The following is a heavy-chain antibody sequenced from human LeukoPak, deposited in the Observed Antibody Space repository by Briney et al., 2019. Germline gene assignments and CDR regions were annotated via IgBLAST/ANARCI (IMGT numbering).Heavy chain of an antibody. J-gene: IGHJ3*02. D-gene: IGHD3-22*01. CDR3: ARDTTYYDSNGYYDAFDI. Sequence: SETLSLTCTVSGGSISSHYWSWIRQPAGKGLEWIGRIYTSGSTNYNPSLKSRVTMSVDTSKNQFSLKLSSVTAADTAVYYCARDTTYYDSNGYYDAFDIWGQGTMVTVSS. V-gene: IGHV4-4*07. CDR1: GGSISSHY. CDR2: IYTSGST.